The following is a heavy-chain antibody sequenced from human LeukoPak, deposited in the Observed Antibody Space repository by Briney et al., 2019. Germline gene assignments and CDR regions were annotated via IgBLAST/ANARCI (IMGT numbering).Heavy chain of an antibody. V-gene: IGHV1-24*01. CDR2: FDPEDGET. J-gene: IGHJ4*02. Sequence: GASVKVSCKVSGYTLTELSMHWVRQAPGKGLEWMGGFDPEDGETIYAQKFQGRVTMTEDTSTDTAYMELSSLRSEDTAVYYCATLYRFHHYYDSSGYYFDYWGQGTLVTVSS. CDR1: GYTLTELS. D-gene: IGHD3-22*01. CDR3: ATLYRFHHYYDSSGYYFDY.